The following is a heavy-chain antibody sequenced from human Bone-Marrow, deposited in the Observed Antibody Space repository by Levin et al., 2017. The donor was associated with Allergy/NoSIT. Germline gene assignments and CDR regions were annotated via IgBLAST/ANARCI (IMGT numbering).Heavy chain of an antibody. D-gene: IGHD6-13*01. CDR3: AKADHSDSWYSLFDS. J-gene: IGHJ5*01. CDR1: GFIFSNYA. V-gene: IGHV3-23*01. CDR2: LIGSGRDT. Sequence: PGESLKISCAASGFIFSNYAMNWVRQAPGKGLEWVSSLIGSGRDTFYADSVKGRFTISRDNSKNTVYLEMNNLRADDTAIYYCAKADHSDSWYSLFDSWGQGTLVTVSS.